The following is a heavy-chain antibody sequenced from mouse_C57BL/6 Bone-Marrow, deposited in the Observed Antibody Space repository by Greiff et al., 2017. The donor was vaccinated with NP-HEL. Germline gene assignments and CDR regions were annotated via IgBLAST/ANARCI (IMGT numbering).Heavy chain of an antibody. CDR1: GFTFTDYY. V-gene: IGHV7-3*01. CDR3: ARYPHYDYDDWFAY. D-gene: IGHD2-4*01. J-gene: IGHJ3*01. CDR2: IRNKANGYTT. Sequence: EVKLMESGGGLVQPGGSLSLSCAASGFTFTDYYMSWVRQPPGKALEWLGFIRNKANGYTTEYSASVKGRFTISRDNSQSILYLQMNALRAEDSATYYCARYPHYDYDDWFAYWGQGTLVTVSA.